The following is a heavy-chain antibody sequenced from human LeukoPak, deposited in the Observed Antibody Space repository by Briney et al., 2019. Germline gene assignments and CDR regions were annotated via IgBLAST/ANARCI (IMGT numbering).Heavy chain of an antibody. D-gene: IGHD3-22*01. J-gene: IGHJ4*02. CDR1: GFSFNSYA. V-gene: IGHV3-23*01. CDR2: ISGSGEST. CDR3: VKVGSWLFADY. Sequence: GGSLRLSCAASGFSFNSYAMIWVRQAPGKGLEWVSGISGSGESTYYADSVKGRFTISRDNSKNTLYLRMNSLRAEDTAVYYCVKVGSWLFADYWGQGILVTVSS.